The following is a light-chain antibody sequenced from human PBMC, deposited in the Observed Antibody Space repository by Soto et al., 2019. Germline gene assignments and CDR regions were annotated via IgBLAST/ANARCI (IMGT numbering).Light chain of an antibody. Sequence: DIQLTQSPPFLSASVGDRVSMTCRASQGVNRWLAWYQQKPGKAPRLLIYATSTVQSGVPSRFSGSGSGADFTLTISSLQPEDFATYVCQQSISFPLTFGGGTKVEIK. CDR1: QGVNRW. CDR3: QQSISFPLT. CDR2: ATS. J-gene: IGKJ4*01. V-gene: IGKV1-12*01.